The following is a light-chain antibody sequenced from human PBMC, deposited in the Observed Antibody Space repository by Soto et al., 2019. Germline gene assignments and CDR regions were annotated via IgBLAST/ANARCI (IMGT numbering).Light chain of an antibody. V-gene: IGKV3-20*01. Sequence: EIVLTQSPGTLSLSPGERATLSCRASQSVSNSYLAWYQQKPGQAPRLLIYGVSSRATGIPDRFSGSGSGTDFTLTISRLEPEDLAVYYCQQYSSSLLTFGGGTKVEIK. CDR3: QQYSSSLLT. CDR1: QSVSNSY. CDR2: GVS. J-gene: IGKJ4*01.